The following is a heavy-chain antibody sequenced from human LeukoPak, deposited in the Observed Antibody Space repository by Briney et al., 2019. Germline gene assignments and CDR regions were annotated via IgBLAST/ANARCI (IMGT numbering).Heavy chain of an antibody. Sequence: RTPETLSLTCTVSGGSISSSSYYWGWIRQPPGKGLEWIGSIYYSGSTYYNPSLKSRVTISVDTSKNQFSLKLSSVTAADTAVYYRATRDGYNSPIDYWGQGTLVTVSS. V-gene: IGHV4-39*07. J-gene: IGHJ4*02. CDR2: IYYSGST. D-gene: IGHD5-24*01. CDR1: GGSISSSSYY. CDR3: ATRDGYNSPIDY.